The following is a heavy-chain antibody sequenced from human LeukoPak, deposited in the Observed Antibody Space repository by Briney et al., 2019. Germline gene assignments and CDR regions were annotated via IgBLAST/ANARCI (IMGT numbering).Heavy chain of an antibody. CDR2: IIPIFGTA. J-gene: IGHJ3*02. D-gene: IGHD3-10*01. CDR1: GGTFSSYA. Sequence: GASVKVSCKASGGTFSSYAISWVRQAPGQGLEWMGGIIPIFGTANYAQKFQGRVTITADESTSTAYMELSSLRSEDTAVYYCARLPAMDRGVIIGDAFDIWGQGTMVTVSS. CDR3: ARLPAMDRGVIIGDAFDI. V-gene: IGHV1-69*13.